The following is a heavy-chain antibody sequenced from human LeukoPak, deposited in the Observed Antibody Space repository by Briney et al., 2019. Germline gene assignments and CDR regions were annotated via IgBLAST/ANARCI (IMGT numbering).Heavy chain of an antibody. CDR2: TYPGDSDT. Sequence: GESLKISCKGSGYSFTSYWIGWVRQMPGKGPEWMGITYPGDSDTRYSPSFQGQVTISADKSISTAYLQWSSLKASDTAMYYCARHGSGSYNYYYYGMDVWGQGTTVTVSS. J-gene: IGHJ6*02. CDR1: GYSFTSYW. CDR3: ARHGSGSYNYYYYGMDV. V-gene: IGHV5-51*01. D-gene: IGHD1-26*01.